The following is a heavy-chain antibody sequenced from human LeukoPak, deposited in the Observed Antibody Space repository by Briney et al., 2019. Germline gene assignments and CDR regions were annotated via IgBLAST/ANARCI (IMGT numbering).Heavy chain of an antibody. D-gene: IGHD3-22*01. CDR1: GGSISSGGYS. J-gene: IGHJ4*02. V-gene: IGHV4-30-2*01. Sequence: SETLSLTCAVSGGSISSGGYSWSWIRQPPGKGLEWIGYIYHSGSTYYNPSLKSRVTISVDRSKNQFSLKLSSVTAADTAVYYCARGEYYYDSSGYHPYFDYWGQGTLVTVSS. CDR3: ARGEYYYDSSGYHPYFDY. CDR2: IYHSGST.